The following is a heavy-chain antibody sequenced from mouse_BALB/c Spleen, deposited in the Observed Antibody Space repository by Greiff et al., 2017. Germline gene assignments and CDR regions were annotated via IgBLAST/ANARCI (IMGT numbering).Heavy chain of an antibody. D-gene: IGHD2-2*01. Sequence: QVQLKESGPGLVAPSQSLSITCTVSGFSLTGYGVNWVRQPPGKGLEWLGMIWGDGSTDYNSALKSRLSISKDNSKSQVFLKMNSLQTDDTARYYCATSTMVTYIDVWGAGTTVTVSS. CDR1: GFSLTGYG. CDR3: ATSTMVTYIDV. J-gene: IGHJ1*01. CDR2: IWGDGST. V-gene: IGHV2-6-7*01.